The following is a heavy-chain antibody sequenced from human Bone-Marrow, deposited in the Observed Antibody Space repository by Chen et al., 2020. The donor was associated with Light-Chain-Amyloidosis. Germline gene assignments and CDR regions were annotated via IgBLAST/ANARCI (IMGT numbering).Heavy chain of an antibody. D-gene: IGHD6-19*01. Sequence: QVQLVESGVGVVQPGRSLRLSFAASGFTFSSYGMHWVRQAPGKGLEWVAVISYDGSNKYYADSVKGRFTISRDNSKNTLYLQMNSLRAEDTAVYYCAKEQGLSVPYWGQGTLVTVSS. V-gene: IGHV3-30*18. CDR1: GFTFSSYG. CDR2: ISYDGSNK. CDR3: AKEQGLSVPY. J-gene: IGHJ4*02.